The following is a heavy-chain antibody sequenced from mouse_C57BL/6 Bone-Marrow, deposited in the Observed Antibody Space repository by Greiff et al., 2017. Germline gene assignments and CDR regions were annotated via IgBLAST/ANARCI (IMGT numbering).Heavy chain of an antibody. Sequence: EVKLEESGGGLVQPGGSLSLSCAASGFTFTDYYMSWVRQPPGKALEWLGFIRNKANGYTTEYSASVKGRFTISRDNSQSILYLQMNALRAEDSATYYCARFPLGKGDYWGQGTTLTVSS. V-gene: IGHV7-3*01. D-gene: IGHD4-1*01. J-gene: IGHJ2*01. CDR3: ARFPLGKGDY. CDR2: IRNKANGYTT. CDR1: GFTFTDYY.